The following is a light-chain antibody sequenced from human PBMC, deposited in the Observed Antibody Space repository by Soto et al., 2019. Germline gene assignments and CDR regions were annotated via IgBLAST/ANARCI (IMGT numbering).Light chain of an antibody. Sequence: EVVMTQSPATLSVSPGERATLSCRASQSINNNLAWYQRTPGQAPRLLIYGASTRATGIPDRFSGSGSVTEFTLTISSLQYEDFAAYFCRQYDNWPLTFGGGTKVDVK. CDR1: QSINNN. CDR3: RQYDNWPLT. V-gene: IGKV3-15*01. CDR2: GAS. J-gene: IGKJ4*01.